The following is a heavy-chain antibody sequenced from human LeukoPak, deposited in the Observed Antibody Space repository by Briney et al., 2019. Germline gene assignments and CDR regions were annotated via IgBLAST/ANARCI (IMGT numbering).Heavy chain of an antibody. V-gene: IGHV4-59*08. CDR3: ARQHSSGYYYFDY. Sequence: PSETLSLTCTVSGGSISSYYWSWIRQPPGKGLEWIGYIYHSGSTNYNPSLKSQVTISVDTSKNQFSLKLSSVTAADTAVYYCARQHSSGYYYFDYWGQGTLVTVSS. CDR1: GGSISSYY. D-gene: IGHD3-22*01. CDR2: IYHSGST. J-gene: IGHJ4*02.